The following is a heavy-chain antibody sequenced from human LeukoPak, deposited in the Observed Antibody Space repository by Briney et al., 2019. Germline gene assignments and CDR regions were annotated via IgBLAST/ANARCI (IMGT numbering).Heavy chain of an antibody. CDR3: AKGTSSWHEFDS. V-gene: IGHV3-43D*03. CDR1: GFTFDDYA. Sequence: GGSLRLSCVASGFTFDDYAIHWVRQAPGKGLEWVSLITWDGDSTYYADSVKGRFTISRDNSKNYLYLQMNSLRAEDTALYYCAKGTSSWHEFDSWGQGTLVTVSS. D-gene: IGHD6-13*01. CDR2: ITWDGDST. J-gene: IGHJ4*02.